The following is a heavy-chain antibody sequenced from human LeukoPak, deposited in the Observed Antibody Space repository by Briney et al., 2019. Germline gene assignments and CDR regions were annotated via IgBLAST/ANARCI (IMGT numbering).Heavy chain of an antibody. J-gene: IGHJ4*02. V-gene: IGHV3-30*04. Sequence: GRSLRLSCAASGFTFSSYAMHWVRQAPGKGLGWVAVISYDGSNKYYADSVKGRFTISRDNSKNTLYLQMNSLRAEDTAVYYCAREHIVVVAGGFDYWGQGTLVTVSS. CDR1: GFTFSSYA. CDR3: AREHIVVVAGGFDY. CDR2: ISYDGSNK. D-gene: IGHD2-15*01.